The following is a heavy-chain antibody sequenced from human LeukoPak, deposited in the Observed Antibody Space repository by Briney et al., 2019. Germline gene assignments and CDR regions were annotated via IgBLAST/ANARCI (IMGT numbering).Heavy chain of an antibody. CDR2: INPNSGGT. V-gene: IGHV1-2*02. CDR1: GYTFTRYY. D-gene: IGHD3-16*01. Sequence: ASVKVSCKASGYTFTRYYMHWVRQAPGQGLEWMGWINPNSGGTNYAQKFQGRVTMTRDTSISTAYMELSRLRSDDTAVYYCARDQEEIRSTFDYWGQGTLVTVSS. CDR3: ARDQEEIRSTFDY. J-gene: IGHJ4*02.